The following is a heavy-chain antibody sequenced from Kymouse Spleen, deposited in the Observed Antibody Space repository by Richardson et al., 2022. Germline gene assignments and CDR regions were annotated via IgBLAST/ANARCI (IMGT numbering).Heavy chain of an antibody. Sequence: EVQLVESGGGLVQPGGSLRLSCAASGFTFSSYSMNWVRQAPGKGLEWVSYISSSSSTIYYADSVKGRFTISRDNAKNSLYLQMNSLRDEDTAVYYCARDRMVRGGLYYYYGMDVWGQGTTVTVSS. J-gene: IGHJ6*02. V-gene: IGHV3-48*02. D-gene: IGHD3-10*01. CDR2: ISSSSSTI. CDR3: ARDRMVRGGLYYYYGMDV. CDR1: GFTFSSYS.